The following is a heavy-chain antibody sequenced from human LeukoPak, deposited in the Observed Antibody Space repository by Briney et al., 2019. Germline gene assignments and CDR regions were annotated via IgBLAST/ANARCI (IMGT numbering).Heavy chain of an antibody. D-gene: IGHD4-17*01. Sequence: PGGSLRLSCAASGFTFSTYNMNWVRQAPGKGLEWVSSITSSSSYIYYADSVKGRFTISRDNAKNTLYLQMNSLRAEDTAVYYCASLGTTVTSPFDPWGQGTLVTVSS. V-gene: IGHV3-21*01. CDR1: GFTFSTYN. CDR2: ITSSSSYI. J-gene: IGHJ5*02. CDR3: ASLGTTVTSPFDP.